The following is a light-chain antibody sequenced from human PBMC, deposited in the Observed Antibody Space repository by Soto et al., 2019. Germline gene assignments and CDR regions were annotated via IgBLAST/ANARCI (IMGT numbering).Light chain of an antibody. CDR1: SSNIGAGYD. CDR2: GNS. J-gene: IGLJ2*01. Sequence: QSVLTQPPSVSGAPGQRVTISCTGSSSNIGAGYDVHWYQQLPGTAPKLLIYGNSNRPSGVPDRFSGSKSGSSASLAITGLHAEVEADYYCQAYDSSLPGPVFGGGTNVTVL. V-gene: IGLV1-40*01. CDR3: QAYDSSLPGPV.